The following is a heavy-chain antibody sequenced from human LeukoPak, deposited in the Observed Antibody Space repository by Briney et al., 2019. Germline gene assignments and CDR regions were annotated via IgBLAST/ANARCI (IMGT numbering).Heavy chain of an antibody. CDR3: ARRVYGDFVRNYFDY. CDR1: GGSFSGYY. V-gene: IGHV4-34*01. D-gene: IGHD4-17*01. J-gene: IGHJ4*02. CDR2: INHSGST. Sequence: SETLSLTCAVYGGSFSGYYWSWIRQPPGKGLEWIGEINHSGSTNHNPSLKSRVTISVDTSKNQFSLKLSSVTAADTAVYYCARRVYGDFVRNYFDYWGQGTLVTVSS.